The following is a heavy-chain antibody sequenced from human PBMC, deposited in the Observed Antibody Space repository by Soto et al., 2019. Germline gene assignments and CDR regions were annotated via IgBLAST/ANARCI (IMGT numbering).Heavy chain of an antibody. D-gene: IGHD3-10*01. CDR2: IYYSGSA. J-gene: IGHJ4*02. Sequence: SETLSLTCTVSGGSISSGDYYWSWIRQPPGKGLEWIGYIYYSGSAYYSPSVKSRVTISLDTSNNKYSLKLSSVTTADPAVNYCAREHLRKAYFDYWGQGTLVTVSS. V-gene: IGHV4-30-4*01. CDR1: GGSISSGDYY. CDR3: AREHLRKAYFDY.